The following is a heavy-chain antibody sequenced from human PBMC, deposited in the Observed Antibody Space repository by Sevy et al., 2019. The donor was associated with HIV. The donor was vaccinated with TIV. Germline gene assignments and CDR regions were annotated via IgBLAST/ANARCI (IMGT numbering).Heavy chain of an antibody. CDR2: ISWNSGSI. D-gene: IGHD3-10*01. CDR3: AKQSGITMVRGVIIDYYYGMDV. V-gene: IGHV3-9*03. Sequence: GGSLRLSCAASGFTFDDYAMHWVRQAPGKGLEWVSGISWNSGSIGYADSVKGRFTISRDNAKNSLYLQMNSLRAEDMALYYCAKQSGITMVRGVIIDYYYGMDVWGQGTTVTVSS. J-gene: IGHJ6*02. CDR1: GFTFDDYA.